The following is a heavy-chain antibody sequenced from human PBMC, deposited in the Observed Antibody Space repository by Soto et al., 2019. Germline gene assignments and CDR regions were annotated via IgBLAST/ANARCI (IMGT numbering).Heavy chain of an antibody. CDR1: GFTFSSYT. V-gene: IGHV3-23*01. CDR2: SSGSSGST. D-gene: IGHD2-15*01. Sequence: EVQLLESGGGLAQPGGSLRLSCTASGFTFSSYTMSWVRQPPGSGLEWVSASSGSSGSTYYADSGKGRFTVSRDNSKNTCSLEMNSLRADDTAVYYCAKGHCTGGSCNRRYCYFALWGRGTLVTVYS. CDR3: AKGHCTGGSCNRRYCYFAL. J-gene: IGHJ2*01.